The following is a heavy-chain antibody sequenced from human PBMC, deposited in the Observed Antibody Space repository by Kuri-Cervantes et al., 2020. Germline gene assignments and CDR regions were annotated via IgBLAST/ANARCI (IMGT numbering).Heavy chain of an antibody. V-gene: IGHV4-61*01. Sequence: GSLRLSCTVSGGSVSSGSYYWSWIWQPPGKGLEWIGYIYYSGSTNYNPSLKSRVTISVDTSKNQFSLKLSSVTAADTAVYYCARDWGSGWERGAFDYWGQGTLVTVSS. CDR1: GGSVSSGSYY. D-gene: IGHD6-19*01. J-gene: IGHJ4*02. CDR2: IYYSGST. CDR3: ARDWGSGWERGAFDY.